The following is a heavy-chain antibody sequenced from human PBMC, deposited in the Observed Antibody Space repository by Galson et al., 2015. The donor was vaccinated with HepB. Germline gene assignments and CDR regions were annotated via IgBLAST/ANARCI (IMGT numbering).Heavy chain of an antibody. Sequence: ETLSLTCTVSGGSISSYYWSWIRQPPGKGLEWIGYIYYSGSTNYNPSLKSRVTISVDTSKNQFSLNLSSVTAADTAVYYCARRLDWDAFDIWGQGTMVTVSS. CDR2: IYYSGST. V-gene: IGHV4-59*08. CDR3: ARRLDWDAFDI. D-gene: IGHD3-3*01. CDR1: GGSISSYY. J-gene: IGHJ3*02.